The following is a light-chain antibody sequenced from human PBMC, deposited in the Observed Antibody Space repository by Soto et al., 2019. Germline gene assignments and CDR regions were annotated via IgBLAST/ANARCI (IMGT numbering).Light chain of an antibody. J-gene: IGLJ1*01. CDR3: SSYTSSSTYV. Sequence: QSVLTQPASVSGSPGQSITISCTGTNSDVGGYNYVSWYQQHPGTAPKLMIYDVNNRPSGVSNRFSGSKSGNTASLTISGLQAEDEADYYCSSYTSSSTYVFGTGTKLTVL. CDR1: NSDVGGYNY. V-gene: IGLV2-14*01. CDR2: DVN.